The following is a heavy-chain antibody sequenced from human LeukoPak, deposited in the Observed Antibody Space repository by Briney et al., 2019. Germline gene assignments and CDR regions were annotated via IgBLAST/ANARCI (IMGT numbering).Heavy chain of an antibody. CDR3: ARVMIRGVIQFDY. D-gene: IGHD3-10*01. CDR1: GYTFTGYY. CDR2: INPNSGGT. V-gene: IGHV1-2*02. J-gene: IGHJ4*02. Sequence: VASVKVSCKASGYTFTGYYMHWVRQAPGQGLEWMGWINPNSGGTNYAQKFQGRVTMTRDTSISTAYMELSRLRSDDTAVYYCARVMIRGVIQFDYWGQGTLVTVSS.